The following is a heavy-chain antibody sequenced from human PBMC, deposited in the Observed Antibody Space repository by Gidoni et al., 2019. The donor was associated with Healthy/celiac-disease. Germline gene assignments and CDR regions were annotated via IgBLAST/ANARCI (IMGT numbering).Heavy chain of an antibody. D-gene: IGHD4-17*01. CDR1: GYSFTSYW. Sequence: EVQLVQSGAEVKKPGESLKISCKGSGYSFTSYWIGWVSQRPGKGLEWMGIIYPGDSDTRYSPSFQGQVTISADKSIITAYLQWSSLKASDTAMYYCARRPTLHDYGDLGAFDIWGQGTMVTVSS. J-gene: IGHJ3*02. CDR2: IYPGDSDT. V-gene: IGHV5-51*01. CDR3: ARRPTLHDYGDLGAFDI.